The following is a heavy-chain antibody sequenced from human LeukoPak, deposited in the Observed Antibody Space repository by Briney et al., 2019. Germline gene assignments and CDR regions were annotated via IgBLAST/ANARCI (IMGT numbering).Heavy chain of an antibody. CDR1: GFTFSSYA. CDR3: AKDSSYGDYRSGDY. CDR2: ISGSGGST. J-gene: IGHJ4*02. D-gene: IGHD4-17*01. V-gene: IGHV3-23*01. Sequence: PGGSLRLSCAASGFTFSSYAMSWVRQAPGKGLEWVSAISGSGGSTYYADSVKGRFTISRDNSKNTLYLQMNSLRAEDTAVYYCAKDSSYGDYRSGDYWGQGTLVTVSS.